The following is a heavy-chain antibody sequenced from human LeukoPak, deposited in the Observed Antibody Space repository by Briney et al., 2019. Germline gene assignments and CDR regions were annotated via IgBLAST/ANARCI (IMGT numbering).Heavy chain of an antibody. J-gene: IGHJ4*02. CDR3: ARDSSYGTHDY. D-gene: IGHD3-10*01. CDR1: GGSFSGYY. V-gene: IGHV4-34*01. CDR2: INHSGST. Sequence: PSETLSLTCAVYGGSFSGYYWSWIRQPPGKGLEWIGEINHSGSTNYNPSLKSRVTISVDTSKNQFSLKLSSVTAADTAVYYCARDSSYGTHDYWGQGTLVTVSS.